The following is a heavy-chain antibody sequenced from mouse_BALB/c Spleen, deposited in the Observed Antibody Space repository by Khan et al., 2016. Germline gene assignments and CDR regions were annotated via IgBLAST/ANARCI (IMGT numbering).Heavy chain of an antibody. D-gene: IGHD2-14*01. CDR3: ARGYDWYFDV. V-gene: IGHV1-54*01. Sequence: QVQLQQSGAELVRPGTSVKVSCKASGYAFTTYLIEWVKQRPGQGLEWIGVINPGSGGTNYNEKFKGKATLTADKSSSTAYMQLSSLTSDDSAAYFCARGYDWYFDVWGAGTTVTVSS. CDR1: GYAFTTYL. CDR2: INPGSGGT. J-gene: IGHJ1*01.